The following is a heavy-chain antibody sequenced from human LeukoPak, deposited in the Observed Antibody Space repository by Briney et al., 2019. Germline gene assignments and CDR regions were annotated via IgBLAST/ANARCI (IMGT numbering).Heavy chain of an antibody. V-gene: IGHV4-59*01. Sequence: PSETLSLTCTVSGGSISSYDWSWIRQPPGKGLEWIGYIYYSGSTNYNPSLKIRVTISVDTSKNQFSLTLSSVTAADTAVYYCARVLIGNYDFWSGLFDYWGQGTLVTVSS. J-gene: IGHJ4*02. CDR1: GGSISSYD. CDR3: ARVLIGNYDFWSGLFDY. CDR2: IYYSGST. D-gene: IGHD3-3*01.